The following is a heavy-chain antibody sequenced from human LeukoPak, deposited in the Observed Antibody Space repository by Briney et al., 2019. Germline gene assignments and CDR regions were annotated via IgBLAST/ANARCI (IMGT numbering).Heavy chain of an antibody. CDR1: GYTFTSYG. D-gene: IGHD4-11*01. V-gene: IGHV1-18*01. J-gene: IGHJ2*01. Sequence: ASVKVSCKASGYTFTSYGISWVRQAPGQGLEWMGWIGADSGDTHGDTHYAEKLQGRVTMTTDTSTDTAYMDLRSLTSDDTAVYYCARGSSPYNWYFNLWGRGTLVTVSS. CDR3: ARGSSPYNWYFNL. CDR2: IGADSGDTHGDT.